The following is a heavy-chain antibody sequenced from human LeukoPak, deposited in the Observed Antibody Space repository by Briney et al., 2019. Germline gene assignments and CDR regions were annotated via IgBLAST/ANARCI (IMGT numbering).Heavy chain of an antibody. V-gene: IGHV3-48*01. CDR3: ARGLQITLSGWYFDL. Sequence: GGSLRLSCVASGFTLSDYNMHWVRQAPGKGLEWVSYISGSSSTIYYADSVRGRFTISRDNARNSLYLQMNSLRAEDTAVYYCARGLQITLSGWYFDLWGRGTLVTVSS. CDR2: ISGSSSTI. CDR1: GFTLSDYN. J-gene: IGHJ2*01. D-gene: IGHD5-24*01.